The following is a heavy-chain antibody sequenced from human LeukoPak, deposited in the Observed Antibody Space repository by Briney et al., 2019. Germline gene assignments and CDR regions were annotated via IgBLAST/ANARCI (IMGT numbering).Heavy chain of an antibody. J-gene: IGHJ4*02. V-gene: IGHV4-34*01. CDR2: INHSGST. CDR1: GGSFSGYY. D-gene: IGHD5-24*01. Sequence: SETLSLTCAVYGGSFSGYYWSWIRQPPGKGLEWSGEINHSGSTNYNPSLKSRVTISVDTSKNQLSLKLSSVTAADTAVYYCARVVRSSQRWLQYSYWGQGTLVTVSS. CDR3: ARVVRSSQRWLQYSY.